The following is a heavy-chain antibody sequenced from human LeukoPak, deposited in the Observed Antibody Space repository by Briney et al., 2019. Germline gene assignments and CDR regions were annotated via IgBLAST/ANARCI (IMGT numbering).Heavy chain of an antibody. D-gene: IGHD3-3*01. Sequence: SETLSLTCTVSGGSISSYYWSWIRQPPGKGLEWVGYIYYSGSTNYNPSPKSRVTISADTSKNQFSLKLSSVTAADTAVYYCARGRFQDFGVVTYYFDYWGQGTLVTVSS. CDR2: IYYSGST. J-gene: IGHJ4*02. CDR3: ARGRFQDFGVVTYYFDY. V-gene: IGHV4-59*01. CDR1: GGSISSYY.